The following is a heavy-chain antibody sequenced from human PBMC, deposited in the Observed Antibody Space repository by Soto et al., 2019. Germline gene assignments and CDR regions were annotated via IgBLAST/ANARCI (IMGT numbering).Heavy chain of an antibody. J-gene: IGHJ3*02. CDR2: IKSKTDGGTT. CDR3: TTYHHIEVCGGDCYSAFDI. CDR1: GFTFSNAW. V-gene: IGHV3-15*01. Sequence: GGSLRLSCAASGFTFSNAWMSWVRQAPGKGLEWVGRIKSKTDGGTTDYAAPVKGRFTISRDDSKNTLYLQMNSLKTEDTAVYYCTTYHHIEVCGGDCYSAFDIWGQGTMVTVSS. D-gene: IGHD2-21*02.